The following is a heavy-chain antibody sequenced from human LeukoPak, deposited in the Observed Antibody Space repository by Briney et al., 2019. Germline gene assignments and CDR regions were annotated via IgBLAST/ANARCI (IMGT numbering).Heavy chain of an antibody. D-gene: IGHD3-22*01. Sequence: GGSLRLSCAASGFTFSSYAMSWVRQAPGKGLEWASAISGSGGSTYYADSVKGRFTISRDNSKNTLYLQMNSLRAEDTAVYYCAKDLTRRYYYDSSGPWGYWGQGTLVTVSS. J-gene: IGHJ4*02. V-gene: IGHV3-23*01. CDR2: ISGSGGST. CDR3: AKDLTRRYYYDSSGPWGY. CDR1: GFTFSSYA.